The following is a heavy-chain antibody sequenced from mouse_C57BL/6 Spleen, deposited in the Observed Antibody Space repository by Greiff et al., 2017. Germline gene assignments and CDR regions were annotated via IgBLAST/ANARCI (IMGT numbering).Heavy chain of an antibody. CDR3: AIIYYDYDGGDY. CDR1: GYAFTNYL. D-gene: IGHD2-4*01. J-gene: IGHJ2*01. Sequence: VQLQESGAELVRPGTSVKVSCKASGYAFTNYLIEWVKQRPGQGLEWIGVINPGSGGTNYNEKFKGKATLTADKSSSTAYMQLSSLTSEDSAVYFCAIIYYDYDGGDYWGQGTTRTVSS. CDR2: INPGSGGT. V-gene: IGHV1-54*01.